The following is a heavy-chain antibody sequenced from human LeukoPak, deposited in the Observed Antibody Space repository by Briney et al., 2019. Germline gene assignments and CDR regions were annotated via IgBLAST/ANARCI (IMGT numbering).Heavy chain of an antibody. CDR1: GLTFSDYS. V-gene: IGHV3-21*06. J-gene: IGHJ4*02. CDR3: VRLRRNSDKSDYYYFYDY. CDR2: INPTSSCI. Sequence: GGSLRLSCAASGLTFSDYSMNWGRQAPGKGLEWGSSINPTSSCIDYADAVKGRFTISRDNARSSLFLQMNSLTAEDTAVYYCVRLRRNSDKSDYYYFYDYWGQGILVTVSS. D-gene: IGHD3-22*01.